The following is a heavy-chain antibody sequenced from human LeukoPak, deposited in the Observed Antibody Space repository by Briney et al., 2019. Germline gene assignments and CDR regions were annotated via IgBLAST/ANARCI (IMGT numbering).Heavy chain of an antibody. Sequence: GGSLRLSCAAPGFTFSGYSMNWVRQAPGKGLEWVSSISSSGTYVYYADSVKGRFTISRDNAKNSLSLQMNSLRAHDAPEYYCARASSKQLAGYLPDGFDIWGQGTMVTVSS. J-gene: IGHJ3*02. CDR1: GFTFSGYS. D-gene: IGHD3-9*01. V-gene: IGHV3-21*01. CDR2: ISSSGTYV. CDR3: ARASSKQLAGYLPDGFDI.